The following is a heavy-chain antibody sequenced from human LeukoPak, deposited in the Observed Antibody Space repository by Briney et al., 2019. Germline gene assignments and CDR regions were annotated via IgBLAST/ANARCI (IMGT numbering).Heavy chain of an antibody. CDR2: ISSSSSYI. J-gene: IGHJ4*02. Sequence: PGGSLRLSCAASGFTFSSYSMNWVRQAPGKGLEWVSSISSSSSYIYYADSVKGRFTISRDNAKNSLYLQMNSLRAEDTAVYYCARDSTYYYDSSGYPPDYWGQGTLVTVSS. CDR1: GFTFSSYS. V-gene: IGHV3-21*01. D-gene: IGHD3-22*01. CDR3: ARDSTYYYDSSGYPPDY.